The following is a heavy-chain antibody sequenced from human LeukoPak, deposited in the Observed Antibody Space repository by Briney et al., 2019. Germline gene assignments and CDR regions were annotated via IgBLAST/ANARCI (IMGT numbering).Heavy chain of an antibody. CDR2: IYHSGST. J-gene: IGHJ4*02. CDR1: GGSIRGYY. CDR3: AGNYDSSGYFFDY. D-gene: IGHD3-22*01. V-gene: IGHV4-38-2*02. Sequence: SETLSLTCNVSGGSIRGYYWSWIRQPPGKGLEWIGSIYHSGSTYHNPSLKSRVTISVDTSKNQFSLKLSSVTAADTAVYYCAGNYDSSGYFFDYWGQGTLVTVSS.